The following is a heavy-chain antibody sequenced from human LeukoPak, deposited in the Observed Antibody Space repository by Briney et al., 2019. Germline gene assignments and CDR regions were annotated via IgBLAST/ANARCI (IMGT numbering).Heavy chain of an antibody. V-gene: IGHV3-7*01. CDR3: GRGLKSSGYVTSGY. Sequence: GGSLRLSCAASGFTFSIYWMSWVRQAPGKGLEWVANIKYDGSETFYADSVKGRFTISRDNAKNSLYLQMNSLRAEDTAIYYCGRGLKSSGYVTSGYWGQGTLVTVSS. D-gene: IGHD5-12*01. CDR2: IKYDGSET. CDR1: GFTFSIYW. J-gene: IGHJ4*02.